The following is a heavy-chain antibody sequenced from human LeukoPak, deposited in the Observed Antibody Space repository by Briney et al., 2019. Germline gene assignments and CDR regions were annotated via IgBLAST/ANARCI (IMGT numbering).Heavy chain of an antibody. J-gene: IGHJ3*02. CDR2: ISGDGTAR. Sequence: GGSLRLSCAASGFTSSSYWMHWVRQVPGKGLVWVSRISGDGTARNYADSVKGRFTISRDDAKNTVDLQMNSLRAEDSAVYYCARPGITAFDIWGQGTMVTVSS. D-gene: IGHD3-10*01. CDR3: ARPGITAFDI. CDR1: GFTSSSYW. V-gene: IGHV3-74*01.